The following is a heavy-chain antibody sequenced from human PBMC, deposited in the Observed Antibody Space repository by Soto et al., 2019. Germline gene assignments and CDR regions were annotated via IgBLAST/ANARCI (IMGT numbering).Heavy chain of an antibody. Sequence: SETRSLTCTVSGGSISSYYWSWIRQPPGKGLEWIGYIYYSGSTNYNPSLKSRVTISVDTSKNQFSLKLSSVTAADTAVYYCAGIRGYCSGGSCPTVVDYWGQGTLVTVSS. V-gene: IGHV4-59*01. D-gene: IGHD2-15*01. CDR2: IYYSGST. J-gene: IGHJ4*02. CDR3: AGIRGYCSGGSCPTVVDY. CDR1: GGSISSYY.